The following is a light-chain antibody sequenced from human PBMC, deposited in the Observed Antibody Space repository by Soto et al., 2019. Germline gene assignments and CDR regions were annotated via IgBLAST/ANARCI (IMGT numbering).Light chain of an antibody. CDR3: QHSYSTPYT. J-gene: IGKJ2*01. Sequence: DIQMNQSPSSLSASVGDRVTITCRASQSIRTYLNWYQQKPGKAPKLLISAGSNLESGVPSRFSGSGSGTDFTLTISSLQPEDFAVYYCQHSYSTPYTFGQGTKLEIK. CDR2: AGS. CDR1: QSIRTY. V-gene: IGKV1-39*01.